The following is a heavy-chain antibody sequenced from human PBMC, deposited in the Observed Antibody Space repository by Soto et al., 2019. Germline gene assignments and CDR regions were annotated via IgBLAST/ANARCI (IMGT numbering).Heavy chain of an antibody. Sequence: GGSLRLSCAASGFTFSSYGMHWVRQAPGKGLEWVAVMSYDGSNKYYADSVKGRFTISRDNSKNTLYLQMNSLRAEDTAVYYCAKDGSYGDYLYYFDYWGQGTLVTVSS. V-gene: IGHV3-30*18. D-gene: IGHD4-17*01. CDR1: GFTFSSYG. CDR2: MSYDGSNK. CDR3: AKDGSYGDYLYYFDY. J-gene: IGHJ4*02.